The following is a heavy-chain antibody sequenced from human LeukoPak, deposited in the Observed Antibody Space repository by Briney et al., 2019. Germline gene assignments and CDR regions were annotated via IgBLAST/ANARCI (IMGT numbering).Heavy chain of an antibody. V-gene: IGHV3-30-3*01. Sequence: GRSLRLSCAASGFTFSSYAMHWVRQAPGKGLEWVAVISYDGSNKYYADSVKGRFTISRDNSKNTLYLQMNSLRAEDTAVYYCASHPRGRARDAFDIWGQGTMVTVSS. J-gene: IGHJ3*02. D-gene: IGHD1-26*01. CDR3: ASHPRGRARDAFDI. CDR2: ISYDGSNK. CDR1: GFTFSSYA.